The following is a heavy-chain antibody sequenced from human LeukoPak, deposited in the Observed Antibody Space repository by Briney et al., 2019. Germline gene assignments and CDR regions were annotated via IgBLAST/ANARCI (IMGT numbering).Heavy chain of an antibody. CDR1: GFTFSTYW. J-gene: IGHJ4*02. CDR3: AKDRGYSHGFEY. D-gene: IGHD5-18*01. Sequence: GESLRLSCAASGFTFSTYWMYWVRQAPGKGLEWVAGISYDGRNKEYVDSVKGRFTISRDNSKNTLYLQMNSLRVEDTAVYYCAKDRGYSHGFEYWGQGTLVTVSS. CDR2: ISYDGRNK. V-gene: IGHV3-30*18.